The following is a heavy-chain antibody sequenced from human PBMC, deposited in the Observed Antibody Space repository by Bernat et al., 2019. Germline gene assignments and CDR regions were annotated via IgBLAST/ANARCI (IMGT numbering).Heavy chain of an antibody. CDR2: ISAYNGNT. V-gene: IGHV1-18*01. CDR1: GYTFTSYG. J-gene: IGHJ4*02. Sequence: QVQLVQSGAEVKKPGASVKVSCKASGYTFTSYGMSWVRQAPGQGLEWMGWISAYNGNTNYAQKLQGRVTMTTDTSTSTAYMELRSLRSDDTAVYYCARDVSYGDYVGEVSDYWGQGTLVTVSS. CDR3: ARDVSYGDYVGEVSDY. D-gene: IGHD4-17*01.